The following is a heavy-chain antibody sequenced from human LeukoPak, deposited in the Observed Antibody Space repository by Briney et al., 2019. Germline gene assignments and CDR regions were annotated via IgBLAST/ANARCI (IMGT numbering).Heavy chain of an antibody. J-gene: IGHJ4*02. CDR3: AGAHIVVVVAATPRYSDY. CDR2: IIPIFGTA. Sequence: SVKVSCKASGGTFSSYAISWVRQAPGQGLEWMGGIIPIFGTANYAQKLQGRVTITTDESTSTAYMELSSLRSEDTAVYYCAGAHIVVVVAATPRYSDYWGQGTLVTVPS. V-gene: IGHV1-69*05. CDR1: GGTFSSYA. D-gene: IGHD2-15*01.